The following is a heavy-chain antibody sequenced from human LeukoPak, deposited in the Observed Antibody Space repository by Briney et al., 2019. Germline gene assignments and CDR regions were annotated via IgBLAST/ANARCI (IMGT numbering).Heavy chain of an antibody. V-gene: IGHV1-69*13. CDR3: ASLSDSYDILTGSGAFDI. J-gene: IGHJ3*02. D-gene: IGHD3-9*01. CDR1: GYTFTSYG. Sequence: GASVKVSCKASGYTFTSYGISWVRQAPGQGLEWMGGIIPIFGTANYAQKFQGRVTITADESPSTAYMELSSLRSEDTAVYYCASLSDSYDILTGSGAFDIWGQGTMVTVSS. CDR2: IIPIFGTA.